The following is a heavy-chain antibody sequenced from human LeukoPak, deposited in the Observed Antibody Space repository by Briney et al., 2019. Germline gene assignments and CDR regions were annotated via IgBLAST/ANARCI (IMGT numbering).Heavy chain of an antibody. J-gene: IGHJ4*02. CDR3: ARDRDYYDSSGYSYYFDY. V-gene: IGHV4-31*03. D-gene: IGHD3-22*01. CDR2: IYYSGST. Sequence: TSETLSLTCTVSGGSISSGGYYWSWIRQHPGKGLEWIGYIYYSGSTYYNPSLKSRVTISVDTSKNQFSLKLSSVTAADTAVYYCARDRDYYDSSGYSYYFDYWGQGTLVTVSS. CDR1: GGSISSGGYY.